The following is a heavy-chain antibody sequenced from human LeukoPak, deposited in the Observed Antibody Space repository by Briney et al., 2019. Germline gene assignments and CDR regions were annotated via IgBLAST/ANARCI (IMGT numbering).Heavy chain of an antibody. V-gene: IGHV1-69*13. Sequence: GASVKVSCKATGGTFSSYAISWVRQAPGQGLEWMGGIIPIFGTANYAQKFQGRVTITADESTSTAYMELSSLRSEDTAVYYCARSMVRGVIDYWGQGTLVTVSS. CDR1: GGTFSSYA. CDR2: IIPIFGTA. J-gene: IGHJ4*02. CDR3: ARSMVRGVIDY. D-gene: IGHD3-10*01.